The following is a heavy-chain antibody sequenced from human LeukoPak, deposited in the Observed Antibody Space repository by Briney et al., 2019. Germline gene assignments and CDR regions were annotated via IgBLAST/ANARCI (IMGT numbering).Heavy chain of an antibody. V-gene: IGHV1-2*02. Sequence: GASVKVSCKASGYTFTGYYMHWVRQAPGQGLEWMGWINPNSGGTNYAQKFQGRVTMTRDTSISTAYMELSRLRSDDTAVYYCARDMTTVPQLYAFDIWGQGTMVTVSS. J-gene: IGHJ3*02. CDR3: ARDMTTVPQLYAFDI. CDR1: GYTFTGYY. D-gene: IGHD4-17*01. CDR2: INPNSGGT.